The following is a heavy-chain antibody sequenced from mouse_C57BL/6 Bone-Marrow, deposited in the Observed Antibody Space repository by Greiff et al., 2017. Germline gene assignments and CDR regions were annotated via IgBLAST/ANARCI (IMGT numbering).Heavy chain of an antibody. CDR1: GYAFSSSW. CDR2: IYPGDGDT. J-gene: IGHJ1*03. CDR3: ARTNYYGSSYRWYFDV. D-gene: IGHD1-1*01. Sequence: QVQLQQSGPELVKPGASVKISCKASGYAFSSSWMNWVKQRPGKGLEWIGRIYPGDGDTNYNGKFKGKATLTADKSSSTAYMQLSSLTSDDSAVYFFARTNYYGSSYRWYFDVWGTGATGTVSS. V-gene: IGHV1-82*01.